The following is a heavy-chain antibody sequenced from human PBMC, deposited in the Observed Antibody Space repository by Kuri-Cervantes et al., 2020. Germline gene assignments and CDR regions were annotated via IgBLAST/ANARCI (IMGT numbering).Heavy chain of an antibody. J-gene: IGHJ4*02. V-gene: IGHV1-46*01. D-gene: IGHD3-22*01. CDR3: ARGGYYDSSGYFVNPRPSDFDY. Sequence: ASVKVSCKASGYTFTSYYMHWVRQAPGQGLEWMGIINPSGGSTSYAQKFQGRVTMTRDTSTSTVYMELSSLRSEDTAVYHCARGGYYDSSGYFVNPRPSDFDYWGQGTLVTVSS. CDR2: INPSGGST. CDR1: GYTFTSYY.